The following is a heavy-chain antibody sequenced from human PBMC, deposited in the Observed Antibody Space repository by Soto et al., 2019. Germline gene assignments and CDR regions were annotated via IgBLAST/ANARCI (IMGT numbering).Heavy chain of an antibody. Sequence: PSETLSLTCAVYGGSFSGYYWSWIRQPPGKGLEWIGEINHSGSTNYNPSLKSRVTISVDTSKNQFSLKLSSVTAADTAVYYCARDLIKYCSGGSCYGLVYWGQGTLVTVSS. CDR3: ARDLIKYCSGGSCYGLVY. CDR1: GGSFSGYY. V-gene: IGHV4-34*01. CDR2: INHSGST. D-gene: IGHD2-15*01. J-gene: IGHJ4*02.